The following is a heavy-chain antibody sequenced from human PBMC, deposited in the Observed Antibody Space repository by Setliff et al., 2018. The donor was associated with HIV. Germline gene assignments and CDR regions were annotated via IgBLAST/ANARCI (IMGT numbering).Heavy chain of an antibody. CDR1: GFTSNDHG. J-gene: IGHJ4*02. Sequence: PGGSLRLSCAVSGFTSNDHGMHWVRQVPGKGLEWVAGIIWNSGFTGYADSVKGRFTISRDNSKSTVYLQMGSLRAEDMAVYYCARVRVAAVAPYFDFWGQGALVTVSS. D-gene: IGHD6-13*01. CDR3: ARVRVAAVAPYFDF. CDR2: IIWNSGFT. V-gene: IGHV3-9*02.